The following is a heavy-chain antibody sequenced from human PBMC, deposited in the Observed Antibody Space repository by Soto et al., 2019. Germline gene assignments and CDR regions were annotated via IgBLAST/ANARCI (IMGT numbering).Heavy chain of an antibody. CDR2: MNPNSGNT. D-gene: IGHD3-10*01. CDR1: GDTFTSYD. Sequence: ASVKVSCKASGDTFTSYDSNWVRQATGQGLEWMGWMNPNSGNTGYAQKFQGRVTMTRNTSISTAYMELSSLRSEDTAVYYCARVCITMVRGVNCFGYPAQGTLVPVSS. J-gene: IGHJ4*02. CDR3: ARVCITMVRGVNCFGY. V-gene: IGHV1-8*01.